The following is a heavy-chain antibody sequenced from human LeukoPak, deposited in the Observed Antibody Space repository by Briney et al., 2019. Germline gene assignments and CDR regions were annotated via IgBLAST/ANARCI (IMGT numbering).Heavy chain of an antibody. Sequence: SETLSLTCTVSSGSISNGGYYWVWIRQPPGKGLEWIGSIYYSGSTYYNPSLKSRVTISVDTSKNQFSLKLSSVTAADTAVYYCASGYSSGWSNYWGQGTLVTVSS. CDR2: IYYSGST. V-gene: IGHV4-39*01. J-gene: IGHJ4*02. CDR3: ASGYSSGWSNY. D-gene: IGHD6-19*01. CDR1: SGSISNGGYY.